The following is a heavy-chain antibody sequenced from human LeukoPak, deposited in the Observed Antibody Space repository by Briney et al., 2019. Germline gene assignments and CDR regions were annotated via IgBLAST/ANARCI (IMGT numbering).Heavy chain of an antibody. CDR1: GYNFDTYW. CDR3: ARGDVVRGVSWFDS. Sequence: GESLKISCQGLGYNFDTYWIAWVRQMPVKGLEWMGSIYPGDSDTKYSPSFQGQVTISVDKSTNTAYLQWKSLKASDTAMYYCARGDVVRGVSWFDSWGQGALVTVSS. D-gene: IGHD2-21*02. CDR2: IYPGDSDT. V-gene: IGHV5-51*01. J-gene: IGHJ5*01.